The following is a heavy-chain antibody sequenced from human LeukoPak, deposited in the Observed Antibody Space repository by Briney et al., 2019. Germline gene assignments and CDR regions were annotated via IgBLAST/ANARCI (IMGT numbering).Heavy chain of an antibody. CDR1: GGSFSGYY. CDR2: INHSGST. Sequence: TSETLSLTCAVYGGSFSGYYWSWIRQPPGKGLEWIGEINHSGSTNYNPSLKSRVTISVDTSKNQFSLKLSSVTAADTAVYYCARDTVGYCTNGVCHNWFDPWGQGTLVTVSS. D-gene: IGHD2-8*01. V-gene: IGHV4-34*01. J-gene: IGHJ5*02. CDR3: ARDTVGYCTNGVCHNWFDP.